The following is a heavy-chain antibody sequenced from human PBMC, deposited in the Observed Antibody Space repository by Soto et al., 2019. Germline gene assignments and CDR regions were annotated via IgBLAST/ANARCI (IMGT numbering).Heavy chain of an antibody. D-gene: IGHD3-3*01. J-gene: IGHJ4*02. Sequence: HPGGSLRLSCAASGFTFSSYSMNWVRQAPGKGLEWVSYISSSSSTIYYADSVKGRFTISRDNAKNSLYLQMNSLRDEDTAVYYCARDHLSIFGVVTMGYFDYWGQGTLVTVSS. V-gene: IGHV3-48*02. CDR2: ISSSSSTI. CDR1: GFTFSSYS. CDR3: ARDHLSIFGVVTMGYFDY.